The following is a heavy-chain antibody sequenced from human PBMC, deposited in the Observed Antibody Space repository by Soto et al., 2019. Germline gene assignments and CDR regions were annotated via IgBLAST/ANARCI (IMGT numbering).Heavy chain of an antibody. CDR2: INHSGST. J-gene: IGHJ4*02. Sequence: SETLCLTCAVYGGSFSGYYWSWIRQPRGKGLEWIGVINHSGSTNYNPSLESRVTISVDKSKNQFSLNLNSVTAADTAVYYCARDSRAAAVNRRYYFDYWGQGTLVTVSS. V-gene: IGHV4-34*01. D-gene: IGHD6-13*01. CDR3: ARDSRAAAVNRRYYFDY. CDR1: GGSFSGYY.